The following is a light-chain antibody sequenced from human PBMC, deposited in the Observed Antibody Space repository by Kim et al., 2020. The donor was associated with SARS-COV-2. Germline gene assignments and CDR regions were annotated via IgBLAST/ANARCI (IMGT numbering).Light chain of an antibody. Sequence: GGTVTLTCGSSTGAVTSGHYPYWFQQKPGQAPRTLIYDTRNKHSWTPARFSGSLLGGKAALTLSGAQPEDEAEYYCLLSYSGARWVFGGGTQLTVL. CDR2: DTR. J-gene: IGLJ3*02. CDR1: TGAVTSGHY. V-gene: IGLV7-46*01. CDR3: LLSYSGARWV.